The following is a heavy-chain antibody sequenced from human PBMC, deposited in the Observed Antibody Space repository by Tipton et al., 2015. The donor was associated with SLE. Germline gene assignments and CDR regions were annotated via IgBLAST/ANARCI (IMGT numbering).Heavy chain of an antibody. D-gene: IGHD2-15*01. CDR2: IYTSGST. V-gene: IGHV4-61*02. CDR1: GGSISSGSYY. Sequence: GLVKPSETLSLTCTVSGGSISSGSYYWSWIRQPAGKGLEWIGRIYTSGSTNYNPSLKSRVTISVDTSKNQFSLKLSSVTAADTAVYYCARASDDSLNWFDPWGQGTLVTVSS. J-gene: IGHJ5*02. CDR3: ARASDDSLNWFDP.